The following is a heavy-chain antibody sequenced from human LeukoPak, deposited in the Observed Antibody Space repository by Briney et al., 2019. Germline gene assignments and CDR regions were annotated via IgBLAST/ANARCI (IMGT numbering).Heavy chain of an antibody. V-gene: IGHV3-9*01. CDR2: ISWNSGSI. D-gene: IGHD6-13*01. CDR1: GFTFDDYA. Sequence: GGSLRLSCAASGFTFDDYAMHWVRQAPGRGLEWVSGISWNSGSIGYADSVKGRFTISRDNAKNSLYLQMNSLRAEDTALYYCAKDSYSSSWYVSDYWGQGTLVTVSS. CDR3: AKDSYSSSWYVSDY. J-gene: IGHJ4*02.